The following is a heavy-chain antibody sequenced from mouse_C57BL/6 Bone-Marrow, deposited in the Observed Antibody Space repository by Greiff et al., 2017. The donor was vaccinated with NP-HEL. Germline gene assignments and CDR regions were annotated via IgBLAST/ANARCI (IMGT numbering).Heavy chain of an antibody. D-gene: IGHD1-1*02. CDR3: ARRGPYGLYAMDY. J-gene: IGHJ4*01. CDR2: ISSGGSYT. V-gene: IGHV5-6*01. CDR1: GFTFSSYG. Sequence: EVQGVESGGDLVKPGGSLKLSCAASGFTFSSYGMSWVRQTPDKRLEWVATISSGGSYTYYPDSVKGRFTISRDNAKNTLYLQMSSLKSEDTAMYYCARRGPYGLYAMDYWGQGTSVTVSS.